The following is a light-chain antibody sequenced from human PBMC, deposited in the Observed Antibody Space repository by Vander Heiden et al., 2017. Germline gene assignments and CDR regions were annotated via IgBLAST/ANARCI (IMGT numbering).Light chain of an antibody. Sequence: QSVLTQPPPVSGAPGQRVTISCTGSRSNIGAGYDVHWYPQLPGTAPKLLIYGNSSRPSGVPDRFSGSKSGTSAALAITGLQAEDEADYYCQSYDSSLSGLVFGGGTKLTVL. CDR2: GNS. V-gene: IGLV1-40*01. CDR3: QSYDSSLSGLV. J-gene: IGLJ3*02. CDR1: RSNIGAGYD.